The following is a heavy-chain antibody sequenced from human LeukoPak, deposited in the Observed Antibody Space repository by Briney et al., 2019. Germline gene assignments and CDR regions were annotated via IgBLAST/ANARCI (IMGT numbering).Heavy chain of an antibody. CDR2: VSWNSGNI. V-gene: IGHV3-9*01. Sequence: GGSLRLSCAASGFTFDDFAIHWVRQAPGEGLEWVSGVSWNSGNIGYADSVKGRFTISRDNSKNTLYLQMNSLRAEDTAVYYCARDKEMALDYWGQGTLVTVSS. CDR1: GFTFDDFA. CDR3: ARDKEMALDY. D-gene: IGHD5-24*01. J-gene: IGHJ4*02.